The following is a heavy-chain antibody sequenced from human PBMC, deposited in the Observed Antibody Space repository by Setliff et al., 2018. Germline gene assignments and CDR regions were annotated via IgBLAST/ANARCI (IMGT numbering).Heavy chain of an antibody. CDR1: GASFSDYY. CDR2: VNHSGST. D-gene: IGHD3-22*01. J-gene: IGHJ1*01. CDR3: AREDYDSSGYYGDAEYFQH. Sequence: SETLSLTCAVSGASFSDYYWTWIRQSPGKGLEWIGEVNHSGSTNYNPSLKSRVTISLDTSKNQFSLRLSSVTAADMGVFYCAREDYDSSGYYGDAEYFQHWGQGTLVTVSS. V-gene: IGHV4-34*01.